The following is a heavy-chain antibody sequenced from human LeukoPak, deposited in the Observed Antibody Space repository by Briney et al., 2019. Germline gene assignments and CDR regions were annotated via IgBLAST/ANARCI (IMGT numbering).Heavy chain of an antibody. CDR3: VRDVFSLGDS. CDR1: GFTFSDYG. J-gene: IGHJ4*02. Sequence: GGSLRLSCAASGFTFSDYGMHWVRQAPGKGLVWVSHINHDGTLRNYADSVKGRFTISRDFAKNTLYLQMNTLGAEDTAVYYCVRDVFSLGDSWGQGTLVTVSS. CDR2: INHDGTLR. V-gene: IGHV3-74*01. D-gene: IGHD2/OR15-2a*01.